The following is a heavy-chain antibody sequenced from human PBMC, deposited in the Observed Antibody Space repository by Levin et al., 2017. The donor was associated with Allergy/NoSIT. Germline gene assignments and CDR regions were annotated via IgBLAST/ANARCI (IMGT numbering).Heavy chain of an antibody. CDR2: LKQDGSEK. Sequence: PGGSLRLSCAASGFTFSSYWMSWVRQAPGKGLEWVANLKQDGSEKYYVDSAKGRFTISRDNAENSLYLQMNSLRAEDTAVYYCARVRGGASTSTAFDYWGQGTLVTVSS. J-gene: IGHJ4*02. CDR1: GFTFSSYW. D-gene: IGHD2-2*01. CDR3: ARVRGGASTSTAFDY. V-gene: IGHV3-7*01.